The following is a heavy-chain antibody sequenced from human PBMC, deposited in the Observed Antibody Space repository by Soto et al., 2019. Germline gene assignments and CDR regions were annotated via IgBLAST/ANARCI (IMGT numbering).Heavy chain of an antibody. Sequence: PGGSLRLSCLASGFTFSDYAMTWVRHVPGRGLEWVASLDGAGGSTYYEDSVRGRFTISRDNSQNTLFLQMKRLTVDDTAIYYCTAPRDEYGSGVSWFTYGMDIWGQGTTVTVSS. CDR1: GFTFSDYA. CDR2: LDGAGGST. CDR3: TAPRDEYGSGVSWFTYGMDI. D-gene: IGHD3-10*01. J-gene: IGHJ6*02. V-gene: IGHV3-23*01.